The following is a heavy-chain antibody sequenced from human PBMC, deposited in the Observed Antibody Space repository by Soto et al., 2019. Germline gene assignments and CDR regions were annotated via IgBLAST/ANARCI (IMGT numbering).Heavy chain of an antibody. CDR2: ISSRGDST. D-gene: IGHD6-13*01. CDR3: AKGGRYSSSIGDY. CDR1: GFTFSTSA. Sequence: VQLLESGGGLVQPGGSLRLSCVASGFTFSTSAMSWVRQAPGKGLEWVSSISSRGDSTYYADSVKGRFTISRDNSKTTLYVQMNSLRAEDTAVYYCAKGGRYSSSIGDYWGQGTLVTVSS. V-gene: IGHV3-23*01. J-gene: IGHJ4*02.